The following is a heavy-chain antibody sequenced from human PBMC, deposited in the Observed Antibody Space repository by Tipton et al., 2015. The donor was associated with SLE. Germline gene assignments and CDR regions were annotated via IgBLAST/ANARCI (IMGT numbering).Heavy chain of an antibody. CDR1: GGSISVYY. J-gene: IGHJ4*02. CDR3: AGGPGVEIWSGYSD. Sequence: TLSLTCTVSGGSISVYYWTWIRQPPGKGLEWIGHIFNSGSTEYNPSLKSRVTISVDMSKNQFSLKLTSVTAADTAMYYCAGGPGVEIWSGYSDWGQGTLVTVSS. V-gene: IGHV4-59*01. CDR2: IFNSGST. D-gene: IGHD3-3*01.